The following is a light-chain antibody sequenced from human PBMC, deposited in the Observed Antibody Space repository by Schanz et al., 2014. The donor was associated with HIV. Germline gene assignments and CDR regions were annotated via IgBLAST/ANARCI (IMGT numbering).Light chain of an antibody. CDR2: GAS. V-gene: IGKV3-20*01. Sequence: EIVLTQSPGTLSLSLGERATLSCRASQSVSSNFLAWYQQKPNQAPRLLMYGASNRATGIPDRFSGSESGTDFTLTISRVEPEDFAVYYCQHYVGSRGTFGGGTKVEIK. J-gene: IGKJ4*01. CDR3: QHYVGSRGT. CDR1: QSVSSNF.